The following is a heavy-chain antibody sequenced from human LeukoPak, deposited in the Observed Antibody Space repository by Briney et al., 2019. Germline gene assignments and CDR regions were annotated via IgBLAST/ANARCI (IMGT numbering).Heavy chain of an antibody. J-gene: IGHJ5*02. CDR3: ARDTAMVTYWFDP. Sequence: GASVKVSCKSSGYTFTGYYMHWVRQAPGQGLEWMGWINPNSGGTNYAQKFQGRVTMTRDTSISTAYMELSRLRSDDTAVYYCARDTAMVTYWFDPWGQGILVTVSS. CDR1: GYTFTGYY. V-gene: IGHV1-2*02. D-gene: IGHD5-18*01. CDR2: INPNSGGT.